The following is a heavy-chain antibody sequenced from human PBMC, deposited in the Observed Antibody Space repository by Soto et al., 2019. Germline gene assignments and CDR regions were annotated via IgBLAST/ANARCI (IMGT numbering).Heavy chain of an antibody. CDR1: GFTFDDYG. V-gene: IGHV3-20*04. J-gene: IGHJ4*02. CDR2: INWNGGST. CDR3: ARVPHYDILTGPDY. Sequence: PGGSLRLSCAASGFTFDDYGLTWVRQAPGKGLEWVSGINWNGGSTRYADSVKGRFTISRDNAKNSLYLQMNSLRAEDTALYYCARVPHYDILTGPDYWGQGTLVTVS. D-gene: IGHD3-9*01.